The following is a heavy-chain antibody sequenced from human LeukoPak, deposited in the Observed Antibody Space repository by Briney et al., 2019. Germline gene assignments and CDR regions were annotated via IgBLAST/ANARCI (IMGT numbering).Heavy chain of an antibody. D-gene: IGHD1-26*01. CDR3: ASVGSPIHYGMEV. CDR1: GFNFNNNE. J-gene: IGHJ6*02. Sequence: GGSLRLSCAASGFNFNNNEMNWVRQAPGEGLEWVSYISSSGSAIYYADSVRGRFTISRDNANNSLYLQMNSLRVEDTAVYYCASVGSPIHYGMEVRGQGTTVTVSS. V-gene: IGHV3-48*03. CDR2: ISSSGSAI.